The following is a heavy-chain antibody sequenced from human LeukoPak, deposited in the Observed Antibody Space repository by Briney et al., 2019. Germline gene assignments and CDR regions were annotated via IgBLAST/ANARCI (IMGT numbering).Heavy chain of an antibody. CDR1: GGSISSSIYY. CDR2: VYYSGST. CDR3: ARQPTYYYYYMDV. V-gene: IGHV4-39*01. Sequence: KPSETLSLTCTVSGGSISSSIYYWGWIRQPPGKGLEWIGSVYYSGSTYYNPSLKSRVTISVDTSKNQFSLKLSSVTAADTAAFYCARQPTYYYYYMDVWGKGTTVTVSS. J-gene: IGHJ6*03.